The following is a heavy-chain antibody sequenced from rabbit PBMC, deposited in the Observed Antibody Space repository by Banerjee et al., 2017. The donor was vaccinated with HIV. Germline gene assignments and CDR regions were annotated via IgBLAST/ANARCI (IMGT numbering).Heavy chain of an antibody. CDR3: ARDIYGAFNL. CDR2: IYTGSSGTT. D-gene: IGHD2-1*01. CDR1: GFTLSNGW. Sequence: QEQLVESGGGLVQPEGSLTLTCTASGFTLSNGWMFWVRQAPGKVLEWIACIYTGSSGTTYYASWAKGRFTISITSSTTVTLQMTSLTAADTATYFCARDIYGAFNLWGPGTLVTVS. J-gene: IGHJ4*01. V-gene: IGHV1S45*01.